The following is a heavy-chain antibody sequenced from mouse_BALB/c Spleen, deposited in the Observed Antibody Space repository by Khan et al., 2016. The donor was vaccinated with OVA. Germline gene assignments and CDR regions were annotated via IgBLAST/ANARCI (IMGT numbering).Heavy chain of an antibody. J-gene: IGHJ3*01. Sequence: EVELVESGGDLVKPGGSLKLSCAASGFTFSTYGMSWVRQTPDKRLEWVATVSTGGSYTYYPDSVKGRFTISRDNAKNTLYLQMSGLKSEDTAMFYCTGPADYYDSEGFAYWGQGTLVTVSA. CDR3: TGPADYYDSEGFAY. CDR2: VSTGGSYT. D-gene: IGHD1-1*01. V-gene: IGHV5-6*01. CDR1: GFTFSTYG.